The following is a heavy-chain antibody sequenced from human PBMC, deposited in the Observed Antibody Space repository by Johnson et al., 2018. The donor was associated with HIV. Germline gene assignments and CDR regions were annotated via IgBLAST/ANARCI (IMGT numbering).Heavy chain of an antibody. V-gene: IGHV3-30*02. CDR2: IRYDGSNK. CDR3: AREGPGYSSGWYAFDL. Sequence: QVQLVESGGGLVQPGGSLRLSCAASGFTFSNAWMSWVRQAPGKGLEWVAFIRYDGSNKYYADSVKGRFTISRDNSKNTLYLQMNSLRVEDTALYYCAREGPGYSSGWYAFDLWGQGTMVTVSS. D-gene: IGHD6-19*01. J-gene: IGHJ3*01. CDR1: GFTFSNAW.